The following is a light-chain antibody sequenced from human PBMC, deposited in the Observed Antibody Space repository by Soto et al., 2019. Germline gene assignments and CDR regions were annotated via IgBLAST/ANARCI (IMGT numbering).Light chain of an antibody. CDR3: QQCATSPRT. V-gene: IGKV3-20*01. CDR2: DAS. J-gene: IGKJ1*01. CDR1: ETVRNNY. Sequence: EIVLTQSPGTLSLSPGERATLSCRASETVRNNYLAWYQQKPGQAPRLLVDDASRRAPGIPARFSGSGSGTDFTLTISRLEPEDFAVYYCQQCATSPRTFGQGTKVEMK.